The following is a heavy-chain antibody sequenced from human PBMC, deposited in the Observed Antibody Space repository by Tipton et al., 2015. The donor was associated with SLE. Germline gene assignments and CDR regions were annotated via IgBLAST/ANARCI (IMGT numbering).Heavy chain of an antibody. J-gene: IGHJ4*02. V-gene: IGHV4-39*01. D-gene: IGHD3-22*01. CDR1: GDSISSSTYY. CDR3: TRRVMGSSYRDY. CDR2: IYYSGTT. Sequence: GLVKPSETLSLTCTVSGDSISSSTYYWGWIRQPPGKGLEWIGTIYYSGTTHYNPSLKSRVSISADTSRNQFSLKLTSVTAADTAVYYCTRRVMGSSYRDYWAQGTLVTVSS.